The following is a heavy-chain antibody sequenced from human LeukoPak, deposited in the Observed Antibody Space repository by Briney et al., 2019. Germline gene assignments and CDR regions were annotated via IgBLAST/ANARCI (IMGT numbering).Heavy chain of an antibody. V-gene: IGHV1-2*02. Sequence: ASVKVSCKASGYTFTGYYMHWVRQAPGQGLEWMGWINPNSGGTNYVQKFQGRVTMTRDTSISTAYTELSRLRSDDTAVYYCARESAKYSNYRCFDPWGQGTLVTVSS. CDR3: ARESAKYSNYRCFDP. J-gene: IGHJ5*02. CDR1: GYTFTGYY. D-gene: IGHD4-11*01. CDR2: INPNSGGT.